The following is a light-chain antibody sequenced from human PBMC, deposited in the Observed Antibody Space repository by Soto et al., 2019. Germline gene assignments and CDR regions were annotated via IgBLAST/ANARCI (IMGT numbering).Light chain of an antibody. CDR3: QQYGTSRWT. CDR1: ESVRTS. CDR2: GAS. V-gene: IGKV3-20*01. J-gene: IGKJ1*01. Sequence: VLTQSPATLSVSPGERVTLSCRASESVRTSLAWYQHKPGRSPSLLMYGASNRATGDPDRFSGSGSGTDFTLTITSLQPDDFAMYYCQQYGTSRWTFAQGTKVDIK.